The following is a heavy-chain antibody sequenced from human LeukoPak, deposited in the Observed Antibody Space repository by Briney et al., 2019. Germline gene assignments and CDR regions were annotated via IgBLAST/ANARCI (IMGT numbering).Heavy chain of an antibody. CDR3: ARHRGYCSSTSCYPYYFDY. J-gene: IGHJ4*02. CDR1: GFTVSNNY. CDR2: LYSGGST. D-gene: IGHD2-2*01. Sequence: GGSLRLSCAASGFTVSNNYMSWVRQAPREGLEWVSVLYSGGSTYYADSVKGRFTISRDNSKNTLYLQMNSLRAEDTAVYYCARHRGYCSSTSCYPYYFDYWGQGTLVTVSS. V-gene: IGHV3-66*04.